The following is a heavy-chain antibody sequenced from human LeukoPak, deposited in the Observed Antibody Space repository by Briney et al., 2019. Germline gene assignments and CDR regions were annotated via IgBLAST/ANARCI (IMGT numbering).Heavy chain of an antibody. Sequence: PSGGSLRLSCAASGFTFSSYDMHWVRHATGKGLEWVSAIGTAGDTYYPGSVKGRFTISRENAKNSLYLQMNSLRAGDTAVYYCAILPTANPDLPTEVGIAVAGAWGQGTLVTVSS. CDR3: AILPTANPDLPTEVGIAVAGA. D-gene: IGHD6-19*01. CDR1: GFTFSSYD. CDR2: IGTAGDT. V-gene: IGHV3-13*01. J-gene: IGHJ5*02.